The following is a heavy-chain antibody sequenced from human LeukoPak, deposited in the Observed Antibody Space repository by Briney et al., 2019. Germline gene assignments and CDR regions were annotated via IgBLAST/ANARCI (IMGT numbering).Heavy chain of an antibody. D-gene: IGHD3-10*01. V-gene: IGHV3-23*01. CDR1: GITLSNYG. CDR2: ISDSGCST. Sequence: GSLRLSCAVSGITLSNYGMSWVRQAPGKGLEWVAGISDSGCSTNYADSVKGRFTISRDNPKNTLYLQMNSLRAEDTAVYFCAKRGIVIRAVIIVGFHKEAYYFDYWGQGALVTVSS. J-gene: IGHJ4*02. CDR3: AKRGIVIRAVIIVGFHKEAYYFDY.